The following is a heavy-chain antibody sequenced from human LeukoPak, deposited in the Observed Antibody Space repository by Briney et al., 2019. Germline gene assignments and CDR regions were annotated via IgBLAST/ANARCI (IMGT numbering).Heavy chain of an antibody. V-gene: IGHV1-69*05. CDR3: ARGYYDSSGYSDWFDP. Sequence: SVKVSCKASGGTFSSYAISWVRQAPGQGLEWMGGIIPIFGTANYAQKFQGRVTITTDESTGTAYMELSSLRSEDTAVYYCARGYYDSSGYSDWFDPWGQGTLVTVSS. CDR1: GGTFSSYA. J-gene: IGHJ5*02. CDR2: IIPIFGTA. D-gene: IGHD3-22*01.